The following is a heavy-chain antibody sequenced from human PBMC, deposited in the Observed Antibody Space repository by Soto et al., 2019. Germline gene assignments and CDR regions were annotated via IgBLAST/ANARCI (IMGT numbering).Heavy chain of an antibody. V-gene: IGHV4-39*01. J-gene: IGHJ5*02. D-gene: IGHD6-13*01. Sequence: SETLSLTCTVSGGSISSSSYYWGWIRQPPGKGLEWIGSIYYSGNTYYKPSLKSRVSISIDTSRNQFSLKLTSVTAADTAVYYCARRNGLASDFDPWGQGTLVTVSS. CDR3: ARRNGLASDFDP. CDR2: IYYSGNT. CDR1: GGSISSSSYY.